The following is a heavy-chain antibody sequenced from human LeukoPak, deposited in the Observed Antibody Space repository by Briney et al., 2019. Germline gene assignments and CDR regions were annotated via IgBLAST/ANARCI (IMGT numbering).Heavy chain of an antibody. Sequence: SETLSLTCAVYGGSFSGYYWSWIRQPPGKGLEWIGEINHSGSTNYNPSLKSRVIISVDTSKNQFSLKLSSETAADTAVYYCARGRAYGSGSYYPASAEKGFDYWGQGTLVTVSS. CDR1: GGSFSGYY. CDR2: INHSGST. CDR3: ARGRAYGSGSYYPASAEKGFDY. J-gene: IGHJ4*02. V-gene: IGHV4-34*01. D-gene: IGHD3-10*01.